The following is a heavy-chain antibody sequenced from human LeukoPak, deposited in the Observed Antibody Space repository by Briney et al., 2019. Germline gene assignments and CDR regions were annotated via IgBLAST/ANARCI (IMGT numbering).Heavy chain of an antibody. CDR2: IYYSGST. V-gene: IGHV4-39*07. J-gene: IGHJ4*02. Sequence: SETLSLTCTVSGGSISSSSYYWGWIRQPPGKGLEWIGSIYYSGSTYYNPSLKSRVTMSIDTSQNQFSLKLTAVTAADTAIYYCARDPFRSSFDYWGQGTRVTVSS. D-gene: IGHD3-16*01. CDR1: GGSISSSSYY. CDR3: ARDPFRSSFDY.